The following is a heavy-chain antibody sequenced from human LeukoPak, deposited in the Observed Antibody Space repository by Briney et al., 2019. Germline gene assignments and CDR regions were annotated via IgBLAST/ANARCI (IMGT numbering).Heavy chain of an antibody. CDR1: GGSFSGYY. CDR2: INHSGST. CDR3: ARAPSKYYDFWSGRYFDY. V-gene: IGHV4-34*01. D-gene: IGHD3-3*01. J-gene: IGHJ4*02. Sequence: SETLSLTCAVYGGSFSGYYWSWIRQPPGKGLEWIGEINHSGSTNYNPSLKSRVTISVDTSKNQFSLKLSSVTAADTAVYYCARAPSKYYDFWSGRYFDYWGQGTLVTVSS.